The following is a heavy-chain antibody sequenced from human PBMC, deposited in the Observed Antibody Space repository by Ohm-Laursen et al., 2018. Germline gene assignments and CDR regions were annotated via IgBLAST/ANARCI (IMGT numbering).Heavy chain of an antibody. Sequence: GTLSLTCSTSGASLGDFYWSWIRQPPGKGLEWIGEINHSGNTNYNPSLKSRVTISVDASKNHFSLKLTSVTAADTGVYYCARASMDVWGQGTTVIVSS. CDR1: GASLGDFY. CDR2: INHSGNT. V-gene: IGHV4-34*01. CDR3: ARASMDV. J-gene: IGHJ6*02.